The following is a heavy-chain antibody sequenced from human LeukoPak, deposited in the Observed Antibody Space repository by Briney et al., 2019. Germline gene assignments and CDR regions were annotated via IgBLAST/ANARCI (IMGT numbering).Heavy chain of an antibody. CDR3: ARDESGDSYGLY. J-gene: IGHJ4*02. CDR2: IKQDGSQK. CDR1: GFTFSSYW. D-gene: IGHD5-18*01. Sequence: PGGSLRLSCAVSGFTFSSYWMNWVRQAPGKGLEWVANIKQDGSQKYYVDSVKGRFTISRDNAKNSLYLQLNSLRAEHTAVYYCARDESGDSYGLYWGQGTLVTVSS. V-gene: IGHV3-7*05.